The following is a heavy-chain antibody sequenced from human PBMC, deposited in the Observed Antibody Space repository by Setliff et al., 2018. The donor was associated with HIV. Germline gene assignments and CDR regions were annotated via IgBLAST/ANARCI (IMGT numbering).Heavy chain of an antibody. Sequence: SVKVSCKASGDTFSSYTLSWVRQAPGQSLEWMGRIIPTLNVANDAPKCQCRVTITADKSASTVYMELSSLTSEDTAMYYCARDRGPNNSFWPGTKKTHAFDLWGQGTMVTVSS. V-gene: IGHV1-69*04. CDR1: GDTFSSYT. CDR2: IIPTLNVA. D-gene: IGHD3-3*01. CDR3: ARDRGPNNSFWPGTKKTHAFDL. J-gene: IGHJ3*01.